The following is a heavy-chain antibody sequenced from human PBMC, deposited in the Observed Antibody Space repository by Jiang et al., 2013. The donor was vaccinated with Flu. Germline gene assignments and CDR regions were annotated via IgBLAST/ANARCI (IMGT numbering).Heavy chain of an antibody. Sequence: QLLESGEAWYRPGGSLRLSCAASGFTFSSYAMSWVRQAPGEGLEWVSAISASGGTSYYADSVKGRFTLSRDNARNALFLQMNSLRAEDTAVYYCAKARDWENYYFYSMDVWGQGTTVTVSS. CDR1: GFTFSSYA. V-gene: IGHV3-23*01. J-gene: IGHJ6*02. CDR3: AKARDWENYYFYSMDV. CDR2: ISASGGTS. D-gene: IGHD2-21*02.